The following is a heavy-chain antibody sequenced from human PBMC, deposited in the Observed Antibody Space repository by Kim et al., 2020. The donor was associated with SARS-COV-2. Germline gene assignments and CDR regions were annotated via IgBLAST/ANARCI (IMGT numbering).Heavy chain of an antibody. CDR2: IHLSGDT. CDR1: IGSINIRHW. CDR3: ARAWDIGPSADS. J-gene: IGHJ4*02. D-gene: IGHD1-26*01. Sequence: SETLSLTCTVSIGSINIRHWWTWVRQAPGRGLEWIGEIHLSGDTNYNPSLRGRVSMAVDKSKNQFSLNLKSVSAADTAVYFCARAWDIGPSADSWGQGTLVTVS. V-gene: IGHV4-4*02.